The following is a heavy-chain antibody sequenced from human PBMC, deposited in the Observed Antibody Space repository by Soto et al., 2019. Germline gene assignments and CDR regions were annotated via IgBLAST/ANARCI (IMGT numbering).Heavy chain of an antibody. J-gene: IGHJ5*02. Sequence: GASVKVSCKASGYTFTSYGISWVRQAPGQGLEWMGWISAYNGNTNYAQKLQGRVTMTTDTSTSTAYMELRSLRSDDTAVYYCARGNSSSWLPYNWFDPWGQGTLVTVSS. CDR3: ARGNSSSWLPYNWFDP. CDR1: GYTFTSYG. CDR2: ISAYNGNT. V-gene: IGHV1-18*01. D-gene: IGHD6-13*01.